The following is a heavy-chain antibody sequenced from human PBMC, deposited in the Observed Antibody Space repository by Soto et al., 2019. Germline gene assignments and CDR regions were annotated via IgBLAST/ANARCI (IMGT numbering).Heavy chain of an antibody. CDR1: AGSIGHYY. CDR2: IYYYGGT. Sequence: QVQLQESGPGLVKPSETLSLTCTVSAGSIGHYYWTWIRQPPGKGLEWIGRIYYYGGTGYSPSLKSRVAISLDTSKNQFSLRLTSVTAADTAVYYCARDGGFGSRGYYGMDVWGQGTTVTVSS. V-gene: IGHV4-59*01. J-gene: IGHJ6*02. D-gene: IGHD3-10*01. CDR3: ARDGGFGSRGYYGMDV.